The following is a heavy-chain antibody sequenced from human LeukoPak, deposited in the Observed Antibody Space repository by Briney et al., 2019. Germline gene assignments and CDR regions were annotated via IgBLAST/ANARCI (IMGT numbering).Heavy chain of an antibody. CDR1: GFTFSDAW. CDR2: IKSKADGGTT. Sequence: GGSLRLSCAASGFTFSDAWMSWVRQAPREGLEWVGRIKSKADGGTTDYAAPAKGRFTISRDDSKSTLYLQMNSLKSEDTAVYYCSSYRDWGQGTRVTVSS. D-gene: IGHD4-11*01. CDR3: SSYRD. V-gene: IGHV3-15*01. J-gene: IGHJ4*02.